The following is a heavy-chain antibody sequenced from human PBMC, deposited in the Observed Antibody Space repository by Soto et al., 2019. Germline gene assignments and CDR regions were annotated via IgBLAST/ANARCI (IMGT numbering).Heavy chain of an antibody. CDR1: GYTFTSYA. CDR3: ARGPGGPDGPGDY. D-gene: IGHD2-15*01. CDR2: INAGNGNT. Sequence: QVELVQAGAEVKKPGVSVKVSCKASGYTFTSYAMHWVRQAPGQRLEWMGWINAGNGNTKYSQKFQGRVTITRDTSASTTYIELNSLRSEDTAVYYCARGPGGPDGPGDYWGQGTLVTVSS. V-gene: IGHV1-3*01. J-gene: IGHJ4*02.